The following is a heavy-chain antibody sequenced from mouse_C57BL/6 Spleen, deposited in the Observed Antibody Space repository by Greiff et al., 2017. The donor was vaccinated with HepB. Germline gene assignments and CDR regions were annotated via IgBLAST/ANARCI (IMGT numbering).Heavy chain of an antibody. J-gene: IGHJ1*03. CDR2: INPSNGGT. Sequence: QVQLQQPGTELVKPGASVKLSCKASGYTFTSYWMHWVKQRPGQGLEWIGNINPSNGGTNYNEKFKSKATLTVDKSSSTAYMQLSSLTSEDSAVYYWAREGYDSWYFDVWGTGTTVTVSS. D-gene: IGHD2-2*01. CDR1: GYTFTSYW. V-gene: IGHV1-53*01. CDR3: AREGYDSWYFDV.